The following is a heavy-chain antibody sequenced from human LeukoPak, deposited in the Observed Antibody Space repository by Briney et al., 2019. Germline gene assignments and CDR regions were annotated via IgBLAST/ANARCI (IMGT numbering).Heavy chain of an antibody. Sequence: GGSLRLSCAASGYTFSSYAMSWVRQAPGKGLEWVSAISGSGGSTYYADSVKGRFTISRDNSKNTLYLQMNSLRAEDTAVYSCAKDGGGYDILTGYYTKYYFDYWGQGTLVTVSS. CDR2: ISGSGGST. CDR1: GYTFSSYA. D-gene: IGHD3-9*01. CDR3: AKDGGGYDILTGYYTKYYFDY. J-gene: IGHJ4*02. V-gene: IGHV3-23*01.